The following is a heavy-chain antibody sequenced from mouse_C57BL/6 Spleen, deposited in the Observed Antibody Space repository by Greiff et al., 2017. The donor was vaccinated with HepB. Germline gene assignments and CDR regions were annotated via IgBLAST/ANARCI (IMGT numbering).Heavy chain of an antibody. J-gene: IGHJ4*01. D-gene: IGHD3-3*01. CDR1: GYSITSGYY. CDR3: ARDRGTDYAMDY. CDR2: ISYDGSN. V-gene: IGHV3-6*01. Sequence: VQLKESGPGLVKPSQSLSLTCSVTGYSITSGYYWNWIRQFPGNKLEWMGYISYDGSNNYNPSLKNRISITRDTSKNQFFLKLNSVTTEDTATYYCARDRGTDYAMDYWGQGTSVTVSS.